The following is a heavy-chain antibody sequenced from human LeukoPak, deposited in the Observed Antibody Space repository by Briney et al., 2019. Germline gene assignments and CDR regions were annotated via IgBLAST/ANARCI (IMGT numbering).Heavy chain of an antibody. CDR3: ARASGFSIDN. J-gene: IGHJ4*02. V-gene: IGHV4-59*02. CDR2: AHYSGST. CDR1: GGAVGSEY. Sequence: ASETLSLTCTVSGGAVGSEYWGWIRQPPGKGLEWIGYAHYSGSTSYNPSLKSRVTISIGTSKTQFSLKVSSVTATDTAVYYCARASGFSIDNWGQGTLVTVSS. D-gene: IGHD1-26*01.